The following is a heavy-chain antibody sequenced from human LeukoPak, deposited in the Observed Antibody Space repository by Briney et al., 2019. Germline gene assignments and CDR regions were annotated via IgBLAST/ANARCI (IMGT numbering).Heavy chain of an antibody. Sequence: PSETLSLTCTVSGGSTSSYYWSWIRQPPGKGLEWIGYIYYSGSTNYNPSLKSRVTISVDTSKNQFSLKLSSVTAADTAVYYCASPGDSSGYYYSLHYWGQGTLVTVSS. CDR2: IYYSGST. V-gene: IGHV4-59*01. D-gene: IGHD3-22*01. J-gene: IGHJ4*02. CDR1: GGSTSSYY. CDR3: ASPGDSSGYYYSLHY.